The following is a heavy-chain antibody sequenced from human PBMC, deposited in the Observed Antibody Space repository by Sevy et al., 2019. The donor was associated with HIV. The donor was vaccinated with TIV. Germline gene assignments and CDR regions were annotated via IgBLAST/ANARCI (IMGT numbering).Heavy chain of an antibody. CDR2: IYWNDDQ. CDR3: ADRGGAHYYDSSGYYTRADYFEH. V-gene: IGHV2-5*01. CDR1: GFSLSTSGVG. Sequence: SGPTLVKPTQTLTLTCTFSGFSLSTSGVGVGWIRQPPGKALEWLAVIYWNDDQRYSPSLKSRLTITKDTSKNQVVLTMTSMDPVDTATYYCADRGGAHYYDSSGYYTRADYFEHWGQGTLVTVSS. D-gene: IGHD3-22*01. J-gene: IGHJ1*01.